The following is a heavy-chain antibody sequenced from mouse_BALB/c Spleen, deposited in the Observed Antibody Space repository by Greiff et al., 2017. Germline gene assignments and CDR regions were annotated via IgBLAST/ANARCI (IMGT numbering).Heavy chain of an antibody. D-gene: IGHD1-1*01. J-gene: IGHJ4*01. V-gene: IGHV8-12*01. Sequence: QVTLKECGPGILQPSQTLSLTCSFSGFSLSTSGMGVSWIRQPSGKGLEWLAHIYWDDDKRYNPSLKSRLTISKDTSRNQVFLKITSVDTADTATYYCARSRILLSTDAMDYWGQGTSVTVSS. CDR2: IYWDDDK. CDR1: GFSLSTSGMG. CDR3: ARSRILLSTDAMDY.